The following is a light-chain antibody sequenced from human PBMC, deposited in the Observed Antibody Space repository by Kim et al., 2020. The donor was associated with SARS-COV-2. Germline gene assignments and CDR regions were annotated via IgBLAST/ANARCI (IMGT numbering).Light chain of an antibody. CDR1: QDISNF. CDR2: DAS. V-gene: IGKV1-33*01. J-gene: IGKJ4*01. Sequence: IQMTQSPASLSASVGDRVTITCQASQDISNFLNWYQQKPGKAPQLLVYDASILQFDVPSRFSGGGYGTDFSLTIISLQSEDNATYYCQQYGSVPLTFGGGTKVDIK. CDR3: QQYGSVPLT.